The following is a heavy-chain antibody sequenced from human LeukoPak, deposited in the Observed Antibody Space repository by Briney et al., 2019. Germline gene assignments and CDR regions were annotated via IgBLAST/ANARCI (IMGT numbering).Heavy chain of an antibody. CDR1: GYSFTSYW. V-gene: IGHV5-51*01. CDR2: IYPGDSDT. D-gene: IGHD3-10*01. CDR3: ARGSGAGDLASDGYFFDF. Sequence: GESLKISCKGSGYSFTSYWIGWVRQMPGKGLEWMGIIYPGDSDTRYSPSFQGHVTISADKSVSTAYVQWSSLKASDTAMYYCARGSGAGDLASDGYFFDFWGQGTLVTVSS. J-gene: IGHJ4*02.